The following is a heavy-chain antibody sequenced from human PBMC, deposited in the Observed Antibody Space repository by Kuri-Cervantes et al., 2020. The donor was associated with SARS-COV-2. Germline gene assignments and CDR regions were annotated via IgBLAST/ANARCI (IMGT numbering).Heavy chain of an antibody. J-gene: IGHJ4*02. V-gene: IGHV3-30-3*01. D-gene: IGHD3-10*01. Sequence: GESLKISCTASGFIFSDYYMNWIRQAPGKGLEWVAVISYDGSNKYYADSVKGRFTISRDNSKNTLYLQMNSLRAEDTAVYYCASELLWFGECWGQGTLVTVSS. CDR3: ASELLWFGEC. CDR2: ISYDGSNK. CDR1: GFIFSDYY.